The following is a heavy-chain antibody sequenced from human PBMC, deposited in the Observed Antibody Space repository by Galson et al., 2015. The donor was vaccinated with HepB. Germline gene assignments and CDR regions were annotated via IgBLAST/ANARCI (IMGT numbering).Heavy chain of an antibody. Sequence: SLRLSCAASGFTFSSYGMHWVRQAPGKGLEWVAVISYDGSNKYYADSVKGRFTISRDNSKNTLYLQMNSLRAEDTAVYYCAKAGNYENYYYGMDVWGQGTTVTVSS. CDR2: ISYDGSNK. J-gene: IGHJ6*02. CDR1: GFTFSSYG. V-gene: IGHV3-30*18. CDR3: AKAGNYENYYYGMDV. D-gene: IGHD1-7*01.